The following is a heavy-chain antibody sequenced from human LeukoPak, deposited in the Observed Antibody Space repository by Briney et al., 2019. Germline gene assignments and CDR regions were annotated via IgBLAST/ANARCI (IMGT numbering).Heavy chain of an antibody. D-gene: IGHD6-6*01. Sequence: SETLSLTCAVYGGSFSGYYWSWIRQPSGKGLEWIGEINHSGSTNYNPSLKSRVTISVDTSKNQFSLKLSSVTAADTAVYYCAGGTIAARAAGYWGQGTLVTVSS. CDR3: AGGTIAARAAGY. CDR1: GGSFSGYY. V-gene: IGHV4-34*01. CDR2: INHSGST. J-gene: IGHJ4*02.